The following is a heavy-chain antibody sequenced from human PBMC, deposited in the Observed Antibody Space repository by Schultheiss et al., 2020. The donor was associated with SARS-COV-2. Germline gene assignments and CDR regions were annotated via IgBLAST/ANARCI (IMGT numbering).Heavy chain of an antibody. V-gene: IGHV3-48*01. CDR3: ARDITTLAPFFPYAMDV. CDR1: GFTFSSYS. D-gene: IGHD1-14*01. J-gene: IGHJ6*02. CDR2: IDIASSFT. Sequence: GGSLRLSCAASGFTFSSYSMNWVRQAPGKGLEWISYIDIASSFTVYADSVKGRFTISRDNSKNTLYLQMNSLRVDDTAVYYCARDITTLAPFFPYAMDVWGQGTTVTVSS.